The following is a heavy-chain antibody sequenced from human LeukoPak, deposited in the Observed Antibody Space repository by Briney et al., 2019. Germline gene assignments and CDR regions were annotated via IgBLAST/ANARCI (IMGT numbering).Heavy chain of an antibody. J-gene: IGHJ4*02. V-gene: IGHV4-59*01. CDR3: ARARLGEFYYFDY. CDR2: IYYSGST. Sequence: SETLSLTCTVSGASISSYYWSWIRQPPGKGLEWIGYIYYSGSTNYNPSLTSRVTMSVDTSRNQFSLKLSSVTAADTAVYYCARARLGEFYYFDYWGQGTLVTVSS. D-gene: IGHD3-16*01. CDR1: GASISSYY.